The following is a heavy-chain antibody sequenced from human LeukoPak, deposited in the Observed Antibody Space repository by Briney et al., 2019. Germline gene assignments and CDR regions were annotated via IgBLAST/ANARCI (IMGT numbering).Heavy chain of an antibody. Sequence: SETLSLTCTVSGGSISSSRYYWGWVRQPPRKGLGWGVSISYGGSTYSNPSFKSRVTISVHTSKNQFSLKLSSVTAADTAVYYCARQPSSYYDFWSVYYAGILSEVRYFDYWGQGTLVTVSS. J-gene: IGHJ4*02. CDR2: ISYGGST. CDR3: ARQPSSYYDFWSVYYAGILSEVRYFDY. CDR1: GGSISSSRYY. V-gene: IGHV4-39*01. D-gene: IGHD3-3*01.